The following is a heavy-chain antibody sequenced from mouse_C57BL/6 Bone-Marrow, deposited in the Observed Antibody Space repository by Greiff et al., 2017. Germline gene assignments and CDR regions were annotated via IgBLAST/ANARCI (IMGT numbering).Heavy chain of an antibody. CDR3: ARVYDGYPLGYYYAMDY. CDR1: GYTFTSYW. Sequence: QVQLKQPGAELVKPGASVKLSCKASGYTFTSYWMHWVKQRPGRGLEWIGRIDPNSGGTKYNEKFKSKATLTVDKPSSTAYMQLSSLTSEDSAVYYCARVYDGYPLGYYYAMDYWGQGTSVTVSS. J-gene: IGHJ4*01. CDR2: IDPNSGGT. V-gene: IGHV1-72*01. D-gene: IGHD2-3*01.